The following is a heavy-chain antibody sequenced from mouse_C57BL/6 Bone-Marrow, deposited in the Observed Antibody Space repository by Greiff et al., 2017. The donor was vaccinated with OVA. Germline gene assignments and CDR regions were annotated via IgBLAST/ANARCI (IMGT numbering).Heavy chain of an antibody. Sequence: EVQLQQSGAELVRPGASVKLSCTASGFNIKDDYMHWVKQRPEQGLEWIGWIDPENGDTEYATKFQGKATITADTSSNTAYLQLSSLTSEDTAVYYCTTNFASSYVGVYAMDYWDQGTSVTVS. CDR3: TTNFASSYVGVYAMDY. J-gene: IGHJ4*01. V-gene: IGHV14-4*01. CDR1: GFNIKDDY. D-gene: IGHD1-1*01. CDR2: IDPENGDT.